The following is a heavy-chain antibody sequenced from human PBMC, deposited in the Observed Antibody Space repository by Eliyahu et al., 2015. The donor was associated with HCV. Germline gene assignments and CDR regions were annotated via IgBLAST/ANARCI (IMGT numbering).Heavy chain of an antibody. CDR1: GGTFSNYA. D-gene: IGHD2-15*01. CDR2: IIPIFGTA. J-gene: IGHJ6*02. CDR3: ARPDCSGGTCYRNYYYYGMDV. V-gene: IGHV1-69*01. Sequence: QVQLVQSGAEVKKPGSSVKVSCKASGGTFSNYAISWVRQAPGQGLEWMGGIIPIFGTANYAQKFQGRVTITADESTSTAYMELSSLRSEDTAVYYCARPDCSGGTCYRNYYYYGMDVWGQGTTVTVSS.